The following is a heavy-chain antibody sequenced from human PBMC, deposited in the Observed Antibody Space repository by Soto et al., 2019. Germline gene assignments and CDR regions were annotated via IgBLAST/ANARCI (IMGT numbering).Heavy chain of an antibody. CDR2: IWYDGSNK. Sequence: QAGGSLRLSCAASGFTFSSYGMHWVRQAPGKGLEWVAVIWYDGSNKYYADSVKGRFTISRDNSKNTLYLQMNSLRAEDTAVYYCAREGVTNYTDYYFDLWGHGALVTVSS. J-gene: IGHJ4*01. D-gene: IGHD4-4*01. CDR1: GFTFSSYG. CDR3: AREGVTNYTDYYFDL. V-gene: IGHV3-33*01.